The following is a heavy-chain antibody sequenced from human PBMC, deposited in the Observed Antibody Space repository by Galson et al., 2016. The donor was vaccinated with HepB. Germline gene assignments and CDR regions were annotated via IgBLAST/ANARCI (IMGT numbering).Heavy chain of an antibody. CDR2: IRSKSNNYAT. Sequence: SLRLSCAASGFTFSDSAMHWVRQASGKGLEWVGRIRSKSNNYATAYAASVKGRFTISRDDSKRMAFLQMNSLKTKDTAVYYCTRVGYRLWFGAPIKDYGMDVWGQGTTVTVSS. CDR1: GFTFSDSA. V-gene: IGHV3-73*01. D-gene: IGHD3-10*01. J-gene: IGHJ6*02. CDR3: TRVGYRLWFGAPIKDYGMDV.